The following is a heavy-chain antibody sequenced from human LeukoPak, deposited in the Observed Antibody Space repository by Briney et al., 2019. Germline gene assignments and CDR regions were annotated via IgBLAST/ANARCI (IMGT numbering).Heavy chain of an antibody. J-gene: IGHJ4*02. V-gene: IGHV1-3*01. CDR3: ARERKSSYYDYVWGSFPLGY. Sequence: ASVRVSCKASGYTFTSYAMHWVRQAPGQGLEWMGWINAGNGNTKYSQKFQGRVTITRDTSASTAYMELSSLRSEDTAVYYCARERKSSYYDYVWGSFPLGYWGQGTLVTVSS. D-gene: IGHD3-16*01. CDR1: GYTFTSYA. CDR2: INAGNGNT.